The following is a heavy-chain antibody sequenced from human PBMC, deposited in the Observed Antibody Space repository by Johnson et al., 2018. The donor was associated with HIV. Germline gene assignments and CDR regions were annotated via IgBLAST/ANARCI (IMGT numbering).Heavy chain of an antibody. D-gene: IGHD3-3*02. V-gene: IGHV3-11*01. CDR3: AKNQEVSREDAFDI. CDR1: GFSFSAYY. J-gene: IGHJ3*02. CDR2: ISGSDGAI. Sequence: QVQLMESGGGVVQPGGSLRLSCEASGFSFSAYYMTWIRQAPGKGLEWVSYISGSDGAIWYADSVKGRFTVSRDNAKNSLYLQMNSLRADDTALYYCAKNQEVSREDAFDIWGQGTMVTVSS.